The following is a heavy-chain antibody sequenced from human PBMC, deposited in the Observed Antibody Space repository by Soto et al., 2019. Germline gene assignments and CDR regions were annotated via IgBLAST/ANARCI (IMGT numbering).Heavy chain of an antibody. Sequence: QVQLVQSGAEVKKPGSSVKVSCKASGGTFSSYAISWVRQAPGQGLEWMGGSIPIFGTASYAQKFQGRVTITADKSTSPAYMELSSLRSEDTAVYYCASPTREWLPPARDYYYGMDVWGQGTTVTVSS. D-gene: IGHD3-3*01. CDR2: SIPIFGTA. CDR1: GGTFSSYA. V-gene: IGHV1-69*06. J-gene: IGHJ6*02. CDR3: ASPTREWLPPARDYYYGMDV.